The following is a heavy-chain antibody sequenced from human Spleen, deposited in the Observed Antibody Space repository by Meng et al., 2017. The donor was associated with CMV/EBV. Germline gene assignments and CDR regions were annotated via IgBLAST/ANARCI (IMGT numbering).Heavy chain of an antibody. J-gene: IGHJ5*01. CDR2: INQEGNER. CDR3: AQVDGS. V-gene: IGHV3-7*01. Sequence: GESLKISCAASGFTFSNYAFHWVRQAPGKGLEWVATINQEGNERYYVGSARDRFTISRDNAKDSLYLQMNSLRAEDTAVYYCAQVDGSWGHGTLVTVSS. CDR1: GFTFSNYA. D-gene: IGHD2-15*01.